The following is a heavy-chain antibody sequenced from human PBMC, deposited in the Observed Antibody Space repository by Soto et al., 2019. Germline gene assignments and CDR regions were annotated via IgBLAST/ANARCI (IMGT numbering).Heavy chain of an antibody. Sequence: GSSVKVSCKASGYTFTSYGIGWVRQAPGQGLEWMGWISAYNGNTNYAQKLQGRVTMTTDTSTSTAYMELRSLRSDDTAVYYCARDTYYGFWSGYLDYWGQGTLVTLSS. CDR3: ARDTYYGFWSGYLDY. D-gene: IGHD3-3*01. CDR1: GYTFTSYG. J-gene: IGHJ4*02. CDR2: ISAYNGNT. V-gene: IGHV1-18*01.